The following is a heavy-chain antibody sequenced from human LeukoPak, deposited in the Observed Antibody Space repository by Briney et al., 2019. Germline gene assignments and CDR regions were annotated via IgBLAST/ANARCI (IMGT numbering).Heavy chain of an antibody. Sequence: SVKVSCKASGGTFSSYTISWVRQAPGQGLEWMGRIIPILGIANHAQKFQGRVTITADKSTSTAYMELSSLRSEDTAVYYCARDNVEGDWFDPWGQGTLVTVSS. CDR1: GGTFSSYT. V-gene: IGHV1-69*04. CDR2: IIPILGIA. CDR3: ARDNVEGDWFDP. J-gene: IGHJ5*02. D-gene: IGHD3-16*01.